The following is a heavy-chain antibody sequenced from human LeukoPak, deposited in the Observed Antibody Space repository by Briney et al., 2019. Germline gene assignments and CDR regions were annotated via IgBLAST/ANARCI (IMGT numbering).Heavy chain of an antibody. CDR2: INHSGST. Sequence: SETLSPTCAVYGGSFSGYYWSWIRQPPGKGLEWIGEINHSGSTNYNPSPKSRVTISVDTSKNQFSLKLSSVTAADTAVYYCARGGIAAPSGFDPWGQGTLVTVSS. CDR3: ARGGIAAPSGFDP. V-gene: IGHV4-34*01. CDR1: GGSFSGYY. D-gene: IGHD6-13*01. J-gene: IGHJ5*02.